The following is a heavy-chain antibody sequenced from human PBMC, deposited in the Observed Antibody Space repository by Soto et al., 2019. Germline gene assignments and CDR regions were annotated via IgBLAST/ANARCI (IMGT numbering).Heavy chain of an antibody. J-gene: IGHJ6*02. CDR1: GGTFTSTA. CDR2: IIPVLGTP. CDR3: ASSAGLDHLLNYYGLNV. D-gene: IGHD6-13*01. Sequence: VVLVQSGAEVKKPGSSVKVSCKASGGTFTSTAFSWVRQAPGQGLEWMGGIIPVLGTPNYAQKFQARLTVTADASTTTVHMELSSLRSDDTAVYYCASSAGLDHLLNYYGLNVWGQGTTVTVSS. V-gene: IGHV1-69*01.